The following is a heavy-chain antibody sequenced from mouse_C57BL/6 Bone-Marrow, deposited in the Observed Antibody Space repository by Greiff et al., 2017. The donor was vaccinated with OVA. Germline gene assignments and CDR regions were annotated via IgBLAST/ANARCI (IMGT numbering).Heavy chain of an antibody. CDR3: ARERLRAFAY. CDR1: GYSFTGYY. Sequence: VQLQQSGPELVKPGASVKISCKASGYSFTGYYMNWVKQSPEKSLEWIGEINPSTGGTTYNQKFKAKATLTVDKSSSTAYMQLKSLTSEDSAVYYCARERLRAFAYWGQGTLVTVSA. J-gene: IGHJ3*01. CDR2: INPSTGGT. D-gene: IGHD2-2*01. V-gene: IGHV1-42*01.